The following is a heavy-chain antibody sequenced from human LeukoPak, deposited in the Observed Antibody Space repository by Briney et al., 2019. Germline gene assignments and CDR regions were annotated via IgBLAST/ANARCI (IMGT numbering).Heavy chain of an antibody. CDR3: AAGWREDYYFDY. D-gene: IGHD6-19*01. CDR1: GGSISSSSYY. V-gene: IGHV4-39*07. J-gene: IGHJ4*02. Sequence: SETLSLTCTVSGGSISSSSYYWGWIRQPPGKGLEWIGSIYYSGSTYYNPSLKSRVTISVDTSKNQFSLKLSSVTAADTAVYYCAAGWREDYYFDYWGQGTLVTVSS. CDR2: IYYSGST.